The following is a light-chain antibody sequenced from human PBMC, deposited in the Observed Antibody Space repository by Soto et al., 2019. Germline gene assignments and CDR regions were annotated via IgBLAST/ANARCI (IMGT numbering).Light chain of an antibody. V-gene: IGKV3-15*01. CDR1: QSVSSN. CDR2: GAS. CDR3: HQYNNWPT. J-gene: IGKJ1*01. Sequence: EIVMTQSPATLSVSPGERATLSCRASQSVSSNLAWHQQKPGQAPRLLIYGASTRATGIPARFSGSGSGTEFTLTISSLQSEDFAVYYCHQYNNWPTFGQGTKVEIK.